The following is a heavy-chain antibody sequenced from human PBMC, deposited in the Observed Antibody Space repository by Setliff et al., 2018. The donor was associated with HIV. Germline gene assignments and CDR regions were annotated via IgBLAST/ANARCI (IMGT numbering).Heavy chain of an antibody. CDR2: IYHSGST. V-gene: IGHV4-4*02. D-gene: IGHD1-26*01. Sequence: PSETLSLTCAVSGGSISSTNWWNWVRQPPGKGLEWIGEIYHSGSTNYNASLKSRVTMSVDTSKNQFSLSLRSVTAADTAFYYCARASVGVTGLYAFDIWGQGTMVTVSS. J-gene: IGHJ3*02. CDR3: ARASVGVTGLYAFDI. CDR1: GGSISSTNW.